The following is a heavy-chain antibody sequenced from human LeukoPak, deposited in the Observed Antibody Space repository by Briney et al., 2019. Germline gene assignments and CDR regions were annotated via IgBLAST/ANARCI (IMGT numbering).Heavy chain of an antibody. CDR2: IYYSGST. J-gene: IGHJ4*02. CDR1: GFTFSSYA. V-gene: IGHV4-59*08. CDR3: ARHALSPYDFWSGAPLFFDY. D-gene: IGHD3-3*01. Sequence: GSLRLSCAASGFTFSSYAMSWIRQPPGKGLEWIGYIYYSGSTNYNPSLKSRVTISVDTSKNQFSLKLSSVTAADTAVYYCARHALSPYDFWSGAPLFFDYWGQGTLVTVSS.